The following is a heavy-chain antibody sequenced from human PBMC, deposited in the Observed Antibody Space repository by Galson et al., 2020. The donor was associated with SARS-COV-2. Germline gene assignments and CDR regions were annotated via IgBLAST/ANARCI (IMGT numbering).Heavy chain of an antibody. D-gene: IGHD6-13*01. CDR3: ARARDSSSWGTIVY. CDR2: INPNSGGT. J-gene: IGHJ4*02. V-gene: IGHV1-2*02. Sequence: ASVKVSCRASGYTFTGYYIHWVRQAPGQGLEWMGWINPNSGGTNYAQNFQGRVTMTRDTSISTAYMELNRLTSDDTAVYYCARARDSSSWGTIVYWGQGTLVTVSS. CDR1: GYTFTGYY.